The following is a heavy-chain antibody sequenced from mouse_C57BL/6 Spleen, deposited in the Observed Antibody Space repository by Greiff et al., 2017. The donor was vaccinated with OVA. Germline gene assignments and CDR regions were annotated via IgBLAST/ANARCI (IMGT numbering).Heavy chain of an antibody. CDR2: INPNNGGT. Sequence: EVQLQQSGPELVKPGASVKISCKASGYTFTDYYMNWVKQSHGKSLEWIGDINPNNGGTSYNQQFKGKATLTVDKSSSTAYMELRSLTSDDSAVYYCARGPYYYGSSCWYFDVWGTGTTVTVSS. D-gene: IGHD1-1*01. CDR3: ARGPYYYGSSCWYFDV. J-gene: IGHJ1*03. CDR1: GYTFTDYY. V-gene: IGHV1-26*01.